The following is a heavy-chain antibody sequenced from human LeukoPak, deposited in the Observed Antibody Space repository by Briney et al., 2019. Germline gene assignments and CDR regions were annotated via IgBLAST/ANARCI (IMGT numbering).Heavy chain of an antibody. V-gene: IGHV3-53*01. CDR1: GFSVSSNY. Sequence: GGSLRLSHAVSGFSVSSNYMRWVRQAAGRWLDWVSVIYIGGSTYYADAVKGRFTISRDNSKNTLYLQMNSLRAEDTAVYYCSGGSEGMDVWGKGTTVTVSS. D-gene: IGHD3-16*01. CDR2: IYIGGST. CDR3: SGGSEGMDV. J-gene: IGHJ6*04.